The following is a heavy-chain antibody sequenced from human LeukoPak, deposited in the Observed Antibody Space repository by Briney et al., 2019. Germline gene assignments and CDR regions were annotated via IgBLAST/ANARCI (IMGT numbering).Heavy chain of an antibody. CDR2: IYHSGNT. V-gene: IGHV4-4*09. J-gene: IGHJ4*02. Sequence: SETLSLTCSVSGASMSSNYWSWIRQPPGKGLEWIGYIYHSGNTNYSPSLESRVTMSVDESKNQFSLRVHFVSAADTAVYYCASTRRAAVAGRFDSWGQGTLVTVSS. CDR1: GASMSSNY. D-gene: IGHD6-19*01. CDR3: ASTRRAAVAGRFDS.